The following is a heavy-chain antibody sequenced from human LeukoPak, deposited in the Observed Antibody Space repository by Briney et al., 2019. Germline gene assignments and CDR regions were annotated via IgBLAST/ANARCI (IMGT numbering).Heavy chain of an antibody. CDR3: ARGVSGVTPP. V-gene: IGHV1-18*01. D-gene: IGHD4-23*01. CDR1: RYTFTSYD. Sequence: ASVTVSCKTSRYTFTSYDITWVRQAPGQGPEWLGWINTNTGNTHYAQSLQDRVTLTTDTSTSTAYMELRSLKSDDTAVYYCARGVSGVTPPWGQGTLVIVSS. CDR2: INTNTGNT. J-gene: IGHJ5*02.